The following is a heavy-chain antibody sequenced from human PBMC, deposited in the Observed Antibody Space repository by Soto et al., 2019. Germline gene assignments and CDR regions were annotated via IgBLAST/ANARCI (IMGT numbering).Heavy chain of an antibody. CDR2: INHSGST. V-gene: IGHV4-34*01. D-gene: IGHD4-4*01. Sequence: SETLSLTCAVYGGSFSGYYWSWIRQPPGKGLEWIGEINHSGSTNYNPSLKSRVTISVDTSKNQFSLKLSSVTAADTAVYYCARGINRRCMTTCPKHDPTYYYYYYMDVWGKGTTVTVSS. CDR3: ARGINRRCMTTCPKHDPTYYYYYYMDV. CDR1: GGSFSGYY. J-gene: IGHJ6*03.